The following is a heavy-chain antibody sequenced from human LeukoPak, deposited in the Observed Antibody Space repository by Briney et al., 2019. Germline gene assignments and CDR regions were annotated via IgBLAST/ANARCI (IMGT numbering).Heavy chain of an antibody. V-gene: IGHV2-5*02. CDR1: GFLLSTSGVG. CDR3: AHWESGYFHL. CDR2: IYWDDNK. J-gene: IGHJ2*01. Sequence: SGPTLVNPTQTLTLTCTFSGFLLSTSGVGVGWIRQPPGKALKWLALIYWDDNKRYSPSLKNRLTITKDTSKNQVVLKMTNLDPVDTATYYCAHWESGYFHLWGRGTLVTVSS. D-gene: IGHD1-26*01.